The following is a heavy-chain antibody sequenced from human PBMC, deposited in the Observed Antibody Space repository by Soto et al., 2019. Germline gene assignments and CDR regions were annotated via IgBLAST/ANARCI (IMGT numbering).Heavy chain of an antibody. J-gene: IGHJ5*02. CDR1: GYTFTSYD. CDR3: ARGQVYCSGGSCYGGDWFDP. CDR2: MNPNSGNT. Sequence: QVQLVQSGAEVKKPGASVKVSCKASGYTFTSYDINWVRQATGQGLEWMGWMNPNSGNTGYAQKFQGRVTMTRNTSISTDYMELSSLRSEDTAVYYWARGQVYCSGGSCYGGDWFDPWGQGTLVTVSS. D-gene: IGHD2-15*01. V-gene: IGHV1-8*01.